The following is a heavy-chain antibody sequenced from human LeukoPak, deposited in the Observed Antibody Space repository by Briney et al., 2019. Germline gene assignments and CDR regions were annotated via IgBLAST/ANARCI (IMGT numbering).Heavy chain of an antibody. J-gene: IGHJ4*02. CDR1: GFTFSSYA. CDR3: AKDYYDSSGYYPTYFDY. CDR2: ISGSGGST. Sequence: GGSLRLSCAASGFTFSSYAMSWVRQAPGKGLEWVSAISGSGGSTYYADSVKGRFTISRDNSKNTLYLQMNSLRAEDTAVYYCAKDYYDSSGYYPTYFDYWGQGTLVTVSS. D-gene: IGHD3-22*01. V-gene: IGHV3-23*01.